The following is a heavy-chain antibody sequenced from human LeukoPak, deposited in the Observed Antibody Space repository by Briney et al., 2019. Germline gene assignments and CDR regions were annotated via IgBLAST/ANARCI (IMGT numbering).Heavy chain of an antibody. CDR1: GFTFSSSG. CDR3: ASGVVTGTWPFEY. Sequence: GGSLRLSCAASGFTFSSSGMHWVRQAPGKGLAWVAGISYNGSKIYYADSVRGRFTISRDNSKNTLYLQINSLTVEDTAVYYCASGVVTGTWPFEYWGQGTLVTVSS. J-gene: IGHJ4*02. D-gene: IGHD2-21*02. V-gene: IGHV3-30*03. CDR2: ISYNGSKI.